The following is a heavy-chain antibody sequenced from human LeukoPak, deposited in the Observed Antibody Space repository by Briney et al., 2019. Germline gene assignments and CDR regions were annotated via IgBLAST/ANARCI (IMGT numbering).Heavy chain of an antibody. J-gene: IGHJ4*02. Sequence: GGSLRLSCAASGFTFSNAWMSWVRQAPGKGLEWVGRIKSKTDGGTTDYAAPVKGRFTISRDDSKNTLYLQMNSLKTEDTAVYYCTTDPDIVVVPALDYWGQGTLVTVSS. D-gene: IGHD2-2*01. CDR2: IKSKTDGGTT. CDR1: GFTFSNAW. CDR3: TTDPDIVVVPALDY. V-gene: IGHV3-15*01.